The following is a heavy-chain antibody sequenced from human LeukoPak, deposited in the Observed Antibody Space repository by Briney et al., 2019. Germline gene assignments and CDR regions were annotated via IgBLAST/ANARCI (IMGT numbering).Heavy chain of an antibody. CDR3: ARVGSGWYHYFDY. V-gene: IGHV4-59*01. CDR1: GGSISSYY. D-gene: IGHD6-19*01. Sequence: SETLSLTCTVSGGSISSYYWSWIRQPPGKGLEWIGYIYYGGSTNYNPSLKSRVTISVDTSKNQFSLKLSSVTAADTAVYYCARVGSGWYHYFDYWGQGTLVTVSS. CDR2: IYYGGST. J-gene: IGHJ4*02.